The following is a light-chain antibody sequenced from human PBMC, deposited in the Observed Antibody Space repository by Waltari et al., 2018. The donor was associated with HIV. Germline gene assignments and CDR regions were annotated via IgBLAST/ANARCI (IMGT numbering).Light chain of an antibody. J-gene: IGKJ2*01. CDR2: GAS. V-gene: IGKV3-20*01. Sequence: EIVLTQSPGTLSLSPGERATLSCRASQSVSSSYLAWYQQKPGQAPRLLIYGASSRATGIPDRFSGSGSVTDFTLTISRLETEDCAVYYCQQYGSSRTFGQGTKLEIK. CDR1: QSVSSSY. CDR3: QQYGSSRT.